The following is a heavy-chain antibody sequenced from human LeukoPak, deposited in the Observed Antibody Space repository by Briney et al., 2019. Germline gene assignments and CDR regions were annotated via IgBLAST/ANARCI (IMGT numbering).Heavy chain of an antibody. CDR2: INHSGST. J-gene: IGHJ4*02. V-gene: IGHV4-34*01. D-gene: IGHD6-19*01. Sequence: SETLSLTCAVYGGSFSGYYWSWIRQPPGKGLEWIGEINHSGSTNYNPSLKSRVTISVDTSKNQFSLKLSSVTAADTAVYYCARDPRQWLAGFDYWGQGTLVTVPS. CDR1: GGSFSGYY. CDR3: ARDPRQWLAGFDY.